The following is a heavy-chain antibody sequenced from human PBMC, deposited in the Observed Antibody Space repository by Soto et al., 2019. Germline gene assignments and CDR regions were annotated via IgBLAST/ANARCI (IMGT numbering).Heavy chain of an antibody. CDR1: GASISGYY. CDR3: VRESGGGGYCSGGSCYGMDV. J-gene: IGHJ6*02. D-gene: IGHD2-15*01. CDR2: FYTSGSANT. Sequence: QVQLQESGPGLVKPSETLSLTCIVSGASISGYYWSWVRQPAGKGLEWIGRFYTSGSANTNYNPPLKSRVTMSVDTSKNHFSLKRTSVTAADTAVYYCVRESGGGGYCSGGSCYGMDVWGQGTTVTVSS. V-gene: IGHV4-4*07.